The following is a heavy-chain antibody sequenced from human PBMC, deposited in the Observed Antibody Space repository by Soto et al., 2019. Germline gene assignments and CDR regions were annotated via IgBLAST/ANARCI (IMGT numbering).Heavy chain of an antibody. D-gene: IGHD3-9*01. J-gene: IGHJ4*02. V-gene: IGHV3-23*01. Sequence: EVQLLESGGGLVQPGGSLRLSCAASGFTFSSYAMSWVRQAPGKGLEWVSAISGSGGSTYYADSVKGRFTISRDNSKNTLYLQMNSLRVEDTAVYYCAKDLGYDILTTTFDYWGQGTLVTVSS. CDR2: ISGSGGST. CDR1: GFTFSSYA. CDR3: AKDLGYDILTTTFDY.